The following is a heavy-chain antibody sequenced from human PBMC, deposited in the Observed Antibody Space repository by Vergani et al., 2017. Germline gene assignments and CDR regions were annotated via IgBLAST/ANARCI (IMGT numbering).Heavy chain of an antibody. CDR3: ARDSPLGYCSSTSCPPTRFDP. D-gene: IGHD2-2*03. CDR2: IYTSGST. Sequence: QLQLQESGPGLVKPSETLSLTCTVSGGSISSSSYYWGWIRQPPGKGLEWIGSIYTSGSTNYNPSLKSRVTMSVATSKNQFSLKLSSVTAADTAVYYCARDSPLGYCSSTSCPPTRFDPWGQGTLVTVSS. CDR1: GGSISSSSYY. V-gene: IGHV4-39*07. J-gene: IGHJ5*02.